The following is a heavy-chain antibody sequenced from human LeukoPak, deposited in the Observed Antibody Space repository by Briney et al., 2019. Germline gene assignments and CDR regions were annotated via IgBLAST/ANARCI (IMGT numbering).Heavy chain of an antibody. CDR1: GGSVSNSNYC. V-gene: IGHV4-39*01. J-gene: IGHJ5*02. D-gene: IGHD1-26*01. CDR3: ARLGWVNWFDP. CDR2: IDYSGSP. Sequence: SETLSLTCTVSGGSVSNSNYCWGWIRQPPGKQLEWIGSIDYSGSPLYNPSLKSRVTISVDTSKNQFSLKLSSVTAADTAVYYCARLGWVNWFDPWGQGTLVTVSS.